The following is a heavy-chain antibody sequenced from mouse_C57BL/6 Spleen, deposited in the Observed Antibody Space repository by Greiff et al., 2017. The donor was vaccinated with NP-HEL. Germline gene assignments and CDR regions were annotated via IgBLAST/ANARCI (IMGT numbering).Heavy chain of an antibody. J-gene: IGHJ3*01. CDR3: ANYYCSSAFAY. CDR2: IYPGDGDT. D-gene: IGHD1-1*01. V-gene: IGHV1-82*01. Sequence: QVQLQQSGPELVKPGASVKISCKASGYAFSSSWMNWVKQRPGKGLEWIGRIYPGDGDTNYNGKFKGKATLTADKSSSTAYMQLSSLTSEVSAVYFCANYYCSSAFAYWGQGTLVTVSA. CDR1: GYAFSSSW.